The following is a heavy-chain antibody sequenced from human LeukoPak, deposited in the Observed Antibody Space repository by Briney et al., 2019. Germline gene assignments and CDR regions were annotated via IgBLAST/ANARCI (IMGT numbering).Heavy chain of an antibody. D-gene: IGHD1-26*01. CDR1: EYSFATYW. CDR2: IYPSDSDT. Sequence: TTGESLKISCQGSEYSFATYWIAWLRQMPGKGLEWMGIIYPSDSDTRYSPSFQGQVTISADKSIKTAYLQWSGLKASDTAMYYCARPLQGIVGATGFDYWGQGTLVTVSS. CDR3: ARPLQGIVGATGFDY. J-gene: IGHJ4*02. V-gene: IGHV5-51*01.